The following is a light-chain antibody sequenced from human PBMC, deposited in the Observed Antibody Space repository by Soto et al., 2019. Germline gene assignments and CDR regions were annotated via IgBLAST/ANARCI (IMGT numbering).Light chain of an antibody. Sequence: DIQMTQSPSSLSASVGDRVTITCRASQSISSYLNWYKQKPGKAPKLLIYAASSLQSGVPSKFSGSGSGTDFTLTISSLQPEDFATYYCQQSYSTFALTFGGGTKVDIK. CDR1: QSISSY. V-gene: IGKV1-39*01. CDR3: QQSYSTFALT. CDR2: AAS. J-gene: IGKJ4*01.